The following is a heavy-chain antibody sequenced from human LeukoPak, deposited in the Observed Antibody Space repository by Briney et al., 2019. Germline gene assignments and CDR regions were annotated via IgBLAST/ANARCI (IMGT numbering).Heavy chain of an antibody. CDR2: IYYSGST. CDR3: ARLSPLAVAIDY. CDR1: GGSISSYY. D-gene: IGHD6-19*01. J-gene: IGHJ4*02. V-gene: IGHV4-59*08. Sequence: SETLSLTCTVSGGSISSYYWSWIRQPPGKGLEWIGYIYYSGSTNYNPSLKSRVTISVDTSKNQFSLKLSSVTAADTAVYYCARLSPLAVAIDYWGQGTLVTVSS.